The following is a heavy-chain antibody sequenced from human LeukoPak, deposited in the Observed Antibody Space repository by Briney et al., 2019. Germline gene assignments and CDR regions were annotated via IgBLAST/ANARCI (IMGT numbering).Heavy chain of an antibody. CDR1: GYTFISYG. CDR2: ISTSNGYT. V-gene: IGHV1-18*01. D-gene: IGHD5-12*01. J-gene: IGHJ4*02. Sequence: ASVKVSCKASGYTFISYGISWVRQAPGQGLEWMGWISTSNGYTNYAQKLQGRVTMTTDTSTSTAYMELRSLRSDDTAVYYCARRPSGSQSHVDYWGQGTLVTVSS. CDR3: ARRPSGSQSHVDY.